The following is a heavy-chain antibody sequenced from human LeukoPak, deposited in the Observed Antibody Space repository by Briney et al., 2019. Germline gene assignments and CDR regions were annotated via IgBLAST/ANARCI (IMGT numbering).Heavy chain of an antibody. CDR1: GGTFSSYA. D-gene: IGHD3-10*01. V-gene: IGHV1-69*06. CDR2: IIPIFGTA. J-gene: IGHJ4*02. Sequence: ASVKVSCKASGGTFSSYAISWVRQAPGQGLEWMGGIIPIFGTADYAQKFQGRVTITADKSTSTAYMELSSLRSEGTAVYYCARVSTMVRGVTHFDYWGQGTLVTVSS. CDR3: ARVSTMVRGVTHFDY.